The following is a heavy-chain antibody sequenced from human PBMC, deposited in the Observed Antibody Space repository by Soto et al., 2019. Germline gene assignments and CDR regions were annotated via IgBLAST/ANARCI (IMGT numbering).Heavy chain of an antibody. CDR1: GGSISSYY. CDR3: ARGMTTVTTLDY. V-gene: IGHV4-59*12. CDR2: IYYSGST. Sequence: SETLSLTCTVSGGSISSYYWSWIRQPPGKGLEWIGYIYYSGSTNYNPSLKSRVTISVDTSKNQFSLKLSSVTAADTAVYYCARGMTTVTTLDYWGQGTRVTVAS. D-gene: IGHD4-4*01. J-gene: IGHJ4*02.